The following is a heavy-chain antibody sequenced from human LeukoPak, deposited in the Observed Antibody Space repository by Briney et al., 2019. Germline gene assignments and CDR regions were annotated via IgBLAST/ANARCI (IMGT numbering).Heavy chain of an antibody. D-gene: IGHD2-2*03. V-gene: IGHV1-2*02. CDR1: GYTFTGYY. CDR3: ARNAELDIVVVPAAIKLRGYYFDY. J-gene: IGHJ4*02. Sequence: ASVKVSCKASGYTFTGYYMHWVRQAPGQGLEWMGWINPNRGGTNYAQKFPGRVTMTRDTSISTAYMELSRLRSDDTAVYYCARNAELDIVVVPAAIKLRGYYFDYWGQGTLVTVSS. CDR2: INPNRGGT.